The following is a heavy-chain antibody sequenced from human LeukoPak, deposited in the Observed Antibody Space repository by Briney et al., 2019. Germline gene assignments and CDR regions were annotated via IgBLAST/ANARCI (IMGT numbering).Heavy chain of an antibody. V-gene: IGHV4-59*01. CDR3: ARDLYVYMDV. CDR1: GGSISSYY. J-gene: IGHJ6*03. CDR2: IYYSGST. D-gene: IGHD3-16*01. Sequence: SETLSLTCTVSGGSISSYYWSWIRQPPGKGLEWIGYIYYSGSTNYNPSLKSRVTISVDTSKNQFSLKLSSVTAADTAVYYCARDLYVYMDVWGKGTTVTVSS.